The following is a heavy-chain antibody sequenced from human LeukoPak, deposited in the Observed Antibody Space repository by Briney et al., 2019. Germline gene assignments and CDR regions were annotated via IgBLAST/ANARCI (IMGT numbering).Heavy chain of an antibody. CDR1: GFTVSTSY. CDR2: IYSDGRT. Sequence: GGSLRLSCAASGFTVSTSYMSWVCQAPGKGLEWVSVIYSDGRTYYADSVKGRFTISRDNSKNTLYLQMNSLRAEDTAVYYCARDSGRFDVFDIWGQGTMVTVSS. CDR3: ARDSGRFDVFDI. J-gene: IGHJ3*02. D-gene: IGHD3-10*01. V-gene: IGHV3-53*01.